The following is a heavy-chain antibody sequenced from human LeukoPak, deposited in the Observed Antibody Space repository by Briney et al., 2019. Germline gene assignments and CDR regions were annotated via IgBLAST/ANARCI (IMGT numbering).Heavy chain of an antibody. D-gene: IGHD3-22*01. CDR2: VFPIFGTA. J-gene: IGHJ6*02. Sequence: SVRVSSTAFVGTSTRYAISSVREAPGQGLGWRGGVFPIFGTANYAQKFQGRVTITADEYTSTAYMELSSLRSEDTAVYYCATYHSSSPAGYYYYGMDVWGQGTTVTVSS. CDR1: VGTSTRYA. CDR3: ATYHSSSPAGYYYYGMDV. V-gene: IGHV1-69*13.